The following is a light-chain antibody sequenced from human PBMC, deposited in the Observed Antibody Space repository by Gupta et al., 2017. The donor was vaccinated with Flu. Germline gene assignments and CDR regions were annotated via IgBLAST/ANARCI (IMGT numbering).Light chain of an antibody. V-gene: IGKV2-30*01. Sequence: LTLGQPASISCRFSQGLVYSDGNTYLHWFQQRPGQTPRRLIHLVSYRDSGVPDRFSGSGSGTDFTLKISRVEAEDVGIYFCMQGAHWPWTFGQGTKVEVK. J-gene: IGKJ1*01. CDR1: QGLVYSDGNTY. CDR3: MQGAHWPWT. CDR2: LVS.